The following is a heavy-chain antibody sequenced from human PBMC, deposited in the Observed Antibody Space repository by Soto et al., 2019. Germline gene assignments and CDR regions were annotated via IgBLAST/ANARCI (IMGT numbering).Heavy chain of an antibody. Sequence: VGSLRLSCAASGFTFSSYGMHWVRQAPGKGLEWVAVISYDGSNKYYADSVKGRFTISRDNSKNTLYLQMNSLRAEDTAVYYCATARYYYDSSGYYRGNYFDYWGQGTLVTVSS. CDR2: ISYDGSNK. CDR3: ATARYYYDSSGYYRGNYFDY. V-gene: IGHV3-30*03. CDR1: GFTFSSYG. J-gene: IGHJ4*02. D-gene: IGHD3-22*01.